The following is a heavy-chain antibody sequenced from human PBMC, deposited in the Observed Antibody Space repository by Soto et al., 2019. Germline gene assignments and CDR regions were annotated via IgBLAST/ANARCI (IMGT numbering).Heavy chain of an antibody. D-gene: IGHD2-2*01. V-gene: IGHV1-69*13. J-gene: IGHJ3*02. CDR1: GGTFSSYA. CDR2: IIPIFGTA. Sequence: SVKVSCKASGGTFSSYAISWVRQAPGQGLEWMGGIIPIFGTANYAQKLQGRVTITADESTSTAYMELSSLRFEDTAVYYCARHYCSSTSCYAVAFDIWGQGTMVTVSS. CDR3: ARHYCSSTSCYAVAFDI.